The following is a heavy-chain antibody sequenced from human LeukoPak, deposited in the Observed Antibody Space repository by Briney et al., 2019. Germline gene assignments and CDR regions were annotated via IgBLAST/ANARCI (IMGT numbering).Heavy chain of an antibody. V-gene: IGHV3-53*01. CDR2: IYGSGST. J-gene: IGHJ4*02. D-gene: IGHD5-24*01. CDR3: VQIPGGVY. CDR1: GFTVSNNQ. Sequence: GGSLRLSCAASGFTVSNNQMTWVRPAPGKGLEWVSIIYGSGSTYYADSVKGRFTISRDNSKNIVYVQLNSLTAEDTAIFYCVQIPGGVYWGEGTLVTVSS.